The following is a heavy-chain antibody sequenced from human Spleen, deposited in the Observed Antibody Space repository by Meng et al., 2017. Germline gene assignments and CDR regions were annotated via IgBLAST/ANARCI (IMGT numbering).Heavy chain of an antibody. CDR2: INHSGST. J-gene: IGHJ4*02. Sequence: QLPLPQCGAGLVNPSETLSLTCAGYVGSFSGYYWSWIRQPPGKGLEWIGEINHSGSTNYNPSLKSRVTISVDTSKNQFSLKLSSVTAADTAVYYCASWSRYFDWLLPDYWGQGTLVTVSS. D-gene: IGHD3-9*01. CDR1: VGSFSGYY. V-gene: IGHV4-34*01. CDR3: ASWSRYFDWLLPDY.